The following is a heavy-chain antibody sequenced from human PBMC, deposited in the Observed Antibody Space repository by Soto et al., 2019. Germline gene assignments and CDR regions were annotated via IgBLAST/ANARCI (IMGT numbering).Heavy chain of an antibody. CDR3: ARDRSDRGDAFDI. Sequence: ASVKVSCKASGYTFTGHYMHWVRQAPGQGLEWMGWINPNSGGTNYAQKFQGRVTKTRDTSISTAYMELSRLRSDDTAVYYCARDRSDRGDAFDIWGQGTMVTVSS. J-gene: IGHJ3*02. CDR2: INPNSGGT. V-gene: IGHV1-2*02. D-gene: IGHD3-10*01. CDR1: GYTFTGHY.